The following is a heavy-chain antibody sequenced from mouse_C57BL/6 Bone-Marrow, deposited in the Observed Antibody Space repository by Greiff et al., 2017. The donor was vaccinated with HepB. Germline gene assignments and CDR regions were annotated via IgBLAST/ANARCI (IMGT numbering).Heavy chain of an antibody. CDR1: GFTFSSYT. D-gene: IGHD2-4*01. CDR3: ARNLYYDYGGYFDY. V-gene: IGHV5-9*01. Sequence: DVKLQESGGGLVKPGGSLKLSCAASGFTFSSYTMSWVRQTPEKRLEWVATISGGGGNTYYPDSVKGRFTISRDNAKNTLYLQMSSLRSEDTALYYCARNLYYDYGGYFDYWGQGTTLTVSS. J-gene: IGHJ2*01. CDR2: ISGGGGNT.